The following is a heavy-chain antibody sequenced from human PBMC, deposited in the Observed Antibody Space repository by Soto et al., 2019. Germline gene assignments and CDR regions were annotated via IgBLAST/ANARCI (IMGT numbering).Heavy chain of an antibody. J-gene: IGHJ6*02. V-gene: IGHV3-74*01. CDR2: INSDGSST. CDR1: GFTFSSYW. D-gene: IGHD6-19*01. Sequence: PGGSLRLSCAASGFTFSSYWMHWVRQAPGKGLVWVSRINSDGSSTSYADTVKGRFTISRDNAKNTLYLQMNSLRAEDTAVYYCARDSLIAVAGTGVYYYYYYGMDVWGQGTTVTVSS. CDR3: ARDSLIAVAGTGVYYYYYYGMDV.